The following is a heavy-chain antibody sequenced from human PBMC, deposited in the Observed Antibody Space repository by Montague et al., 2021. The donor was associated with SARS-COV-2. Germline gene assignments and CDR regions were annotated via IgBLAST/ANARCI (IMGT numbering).Heavy chain of an antibody. V-gene: IGHV3-30-3*01. CDR2: ISYDGSNK. CDR1: GFTFSNYA. J-gene: IGHJ4*02. CDR3: ARDLVIGYDILTGYYGFSEGWFDY. D-gene: IGHD3-9*01. Sequence: SLRLSCAASGFTFSNYAMHWVRQAPGKGLEWVAVISYDGSNKYYADSVKGRFTISRDNSKNTLYLQMNSLSAEDTAVYYCARDLVIGYDILTGYYGFSEGWFDYWGQGTLVTVSS.